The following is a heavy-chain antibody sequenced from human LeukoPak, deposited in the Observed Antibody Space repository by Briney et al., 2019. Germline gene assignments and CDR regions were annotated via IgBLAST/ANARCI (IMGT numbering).Heavy chain of an antibody. CDR1: GFPFSVYE. V-gene: IGHV3-48*03. D-gene: IGHD6-19*01. Sequence: GGSLRLSCAVSGFPFSVYEMNWVRQAPGKGLEWVSNIGSSGTTIYYADSVRGRFSISRDNAKTSLYLQMSSLSVEDTAVYYCALLAVASDFDYWGQGALVTVSS. CDR2: IGSSGTTI. J-gene: IGHJ4*02. CDR3: ALLAVASDFDY.